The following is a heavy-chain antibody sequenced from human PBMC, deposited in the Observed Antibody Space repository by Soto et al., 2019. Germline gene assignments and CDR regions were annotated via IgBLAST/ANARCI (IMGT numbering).Heavy chain of an antibody. D-gene: IGHD3-22*01. V-gene: IGHV3-33*01. CDR3: ARVEYYYDSSPFFQH. J-gene: IGHJ1*01. Sequence: GGSLRLSCAASGFTFSSYGMHWVRQAPGKGLEWVAVIWYDGSNKYYADSVKGRFTISRDNSKNTLYLQMNSLRAEDTAVYYCARVEYYYDSSPFFQHWGQGTLVTVSS. CDR2: IWYDGSNK. CDR1: GFTFSSYG.